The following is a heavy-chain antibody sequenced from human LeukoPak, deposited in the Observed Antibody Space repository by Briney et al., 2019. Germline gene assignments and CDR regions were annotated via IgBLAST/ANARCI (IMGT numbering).Heavy chain of an antibody. D-gene: IGHD4-23*01. CDR2: IYYSGST. CDR1: GGSINSGGYY. J-gene: IGHJ4*02. Sequence: TSQTLSFTCTVSGGSINSGGYYWSWIRQHPGKGLEWIGHIYYSGSTYYNPSLKSRVTISADTSKNQFSLNLSSVTAADTAVYYCARDLNYGGNSGFDYWGQGTLVTVSS. V-gene: IGHV4-31*03. CDR3: ARDLNYGGNSGFDY.